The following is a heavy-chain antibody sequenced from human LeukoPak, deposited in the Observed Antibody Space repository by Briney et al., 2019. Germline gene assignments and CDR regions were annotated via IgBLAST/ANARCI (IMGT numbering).Heavy chain of an antibody. V-gene: IGHV4-34*01. Sequence: SETLSLTCAVSGGSFSGYYWSWIRQPPGKGLEWIGEINHSGSTNYNPSLKSRVTISVDTSKNQFSLKLSSVTAADTAVYYCARERGLPYYYYGMDVWGQGTTVTVSS. J-gene: IGHJ6*02. CDR3: ARERGLPYYYYGMDV. CDR2: INHSGST. D-gene: IGHD5-24*01. CDR1: GGSFSGYY.